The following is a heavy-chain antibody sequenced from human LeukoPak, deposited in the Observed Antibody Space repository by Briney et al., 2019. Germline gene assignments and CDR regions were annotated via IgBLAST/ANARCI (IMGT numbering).Heavy chain of an antibody. D-gene: IGHD3-16*01. CDR1: GFSFSSYS. V-gene: IGHV3-48*02. CDR2: ISSTSTT. CDR3: ARDKYGGL. J-gene: IGHJ3*01. Sequence: LGGSLRLSCAASGFSFSSYSMHWVRQAPGKGLEWVSYISSTSTTYYADSVKGRFTISRDNAKNSLYLQMNSLRDEDTALYSCARDKYGGLWGQGTVVTVSS.